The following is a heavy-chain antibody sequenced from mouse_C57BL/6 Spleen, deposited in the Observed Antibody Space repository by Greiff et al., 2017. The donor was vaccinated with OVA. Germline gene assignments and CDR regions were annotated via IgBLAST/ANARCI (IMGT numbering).Heavy chain of an antibody. CDR3: ARGGDYDEGYFDV. D-gene: IGHD2-4*01. CDR2: INYDGSST. J-gene: IGHJ1*03. Sequence: EVMLVESEGGLVQPGSSMKLSCTASGFTFSDYYMAWVRQVPEKGLEWVANINYDGSSTYYLDSLKSRFIISRDNAKNILYLQMSSLKSEDTATYYCARGGDYDEGYFDVWGTGTTVTVSS. V-gene: IGHV5-16*01. CDR1: GFTFSDYY.